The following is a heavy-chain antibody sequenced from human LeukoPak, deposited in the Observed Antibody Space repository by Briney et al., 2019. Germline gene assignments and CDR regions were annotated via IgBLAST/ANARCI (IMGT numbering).Heavy chain of an antibody. D-gene: IGHD6-13*01. J-gene: IGHJ4*02. CDR3: AKDSSSWYNSVYFDY. Sequence: GRSLRLSCAASGFTFSSYGMHWVRQAPGKGLGWVAVISYDGSNKYYADSVKGRFTISRDNSKNTLYLQMNSLRAEDTAVYYCAKDSSSWYNSVYFDYWGQGTLVTVSS. CDR1: GFTFSSYG. CDR2: ISYDGSNK. V-gene: IGHV3-30*18.